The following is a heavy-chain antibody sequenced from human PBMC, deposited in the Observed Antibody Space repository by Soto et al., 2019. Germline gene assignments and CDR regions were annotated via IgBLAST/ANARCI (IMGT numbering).Heavy chain of an antibody. Sequence: QVQLQESGPGLVKPSETLSLTCTVSGGSISSYYWSWIRQPPGKGLEWIGYIYYSGSTNYNPSLSGRVTISVDTSKNQFSLKLSSVTAADTAVYYCARRINWGYWYFDLWGRGTLVTVSS. J-gene: IGHJ2*01. D-gene: IGHD7-27*01. CDR3: ARRINWGYWYFDL. V-gene: IGHV4-59*01. CDR2: IYYSGST. CDR1: GGSISSYY.